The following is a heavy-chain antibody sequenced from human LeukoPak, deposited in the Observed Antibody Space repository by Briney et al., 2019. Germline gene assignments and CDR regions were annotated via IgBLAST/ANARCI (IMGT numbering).Heavy chain of an antibody. CDR2: ISGGGDST. D-gene: IGHD2-15*01. J-gene: IGHJ4*02. CDR1: GFTFSSYA. V-gene: IGHV3-23*01. Sequence: PGGSLRLSCAASGFTFSSYAMSWVRQAPGKGLDWVSTISGGGDSTYYADSVKGRFTISRDNSKNTLYLQMNSLGAEDTAVYYCAKGRGYCTGGSCYSDYWGQGTLVTVSS. CDR3: AKGRGYCTGGSCYSDY.